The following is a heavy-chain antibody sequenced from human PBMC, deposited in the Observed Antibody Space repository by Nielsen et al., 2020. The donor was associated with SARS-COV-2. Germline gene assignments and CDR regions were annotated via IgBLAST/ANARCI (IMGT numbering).Heavy chain of an antibody. CDR2: ISASGGST. D-gene: IGHD3-10*01. Sequence: GGSLRLSCIASGFTFNIYAMAWVRRTPGRGLQWVSGISASGGSTYYTDSVKGRFAVSRGNSRNTLYLQMHSLRVEDTALYYCAKDDVVRGDAFDIWGQGTMVTVSS. CDR3: AKDDVVRGDAFDI. CDR1: GFTFNIYA. J-gene: IGHJ3*02. V-gene: IGHV3-23*01.